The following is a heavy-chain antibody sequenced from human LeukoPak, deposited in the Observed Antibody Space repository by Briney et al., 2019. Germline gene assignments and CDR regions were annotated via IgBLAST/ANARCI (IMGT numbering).Heavy chain of an antibody. Sequence: GGSLRLSCAASGFTFSSFAMSWVRQAPGKGLEWVSTISGSDGSTNYADSVKGRFTFSRDNSKKTLYLQMNSLRAEDTAVYYCAKDLPDYGDYIEGSWGQGTLVTVSS. J-gene: IGHJ5*02. CDR3: AKDLPDYGDYIEGS. CDR1: GFTFSSFA. V-gene: IGHV3-23*01. D-gene: IGHD4-17*01. CDR2: ISGSDGST.